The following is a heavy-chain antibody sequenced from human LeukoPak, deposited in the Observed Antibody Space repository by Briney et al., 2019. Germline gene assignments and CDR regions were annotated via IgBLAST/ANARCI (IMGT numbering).Heavy chain of an antibody. V-gene: IGHV3-21*01. CDR1: GFTFSNYD. D-gene: IGHD4-17*01. CDR3: ARGMAFGYGDYTDAFDI. J-gene: IGHJ3*02. Sequence: GGSLRLSCAASGFTFSNYDMNWVRQAPGKGLEWVSSISSSSSYIYYADSVKGRFTISRDNAKNSLYLQMNSLRAEDTAVYYCARGMAFGYGDYTDAFDIWGQGTMVTVSS. CDR2: ISSSSSYI.